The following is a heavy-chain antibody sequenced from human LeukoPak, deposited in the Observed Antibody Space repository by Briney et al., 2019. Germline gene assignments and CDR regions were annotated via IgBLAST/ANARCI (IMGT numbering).Heavy chain of an antibody. CDR2: ISSSSSYI. D-gene: IGHD3-10*01. J-gene: IGHJ4*02. Sequence: PGGSPRLSCAASGFTFSSYSMNWVRQAPGKGLEWVSSISSSSSYIYYADSVKGRFTISRDNAKNSLYLQMNSLRAEDTAVYYCARDRFWFGELENYFDYWGQGTLVTVSS. V-gene: IGHV3-21*01. CDR1: GFTFSSYS. CDR3: ARDRFWFGELENYFDY.